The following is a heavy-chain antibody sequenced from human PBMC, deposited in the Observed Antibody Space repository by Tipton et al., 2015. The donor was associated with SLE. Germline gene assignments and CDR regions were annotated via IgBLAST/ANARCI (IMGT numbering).Heavy chain of an antibody. Sequence: QVQLVQSGPEVKKPGASVKVSCKASGYTFTGYYMHWARQAPGQGLEWMGRINPNSGVTYYAQKFQGRVTMTRDTSISTAYMELSRLRSDDTAVYYCASEGRDLLSWLDPWGQGTLVTVSS. CDR1: GYTFTGYY. V-gene: IGHV1-2*06. CDR3: ASEGRDLLSWLDP. J-gene: IGHJ5*02. CDR2: INPNSGVT. D-gene: IGHD3-9*01.